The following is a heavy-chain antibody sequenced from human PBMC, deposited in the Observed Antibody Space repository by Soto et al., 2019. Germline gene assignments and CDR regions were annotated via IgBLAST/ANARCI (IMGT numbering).Heavy chain of an antibody. CDR1: GFTFSSYA. CDR2: ISYDGSNK. CDR3: ARDHGGYDWDYYYYGMDV. Sequence: GGSLRLSCAASGFTFSSYAMHWVRQAPGKGLEWVAVISYDGSNKYYADSVKGRFTISRDNSKNTLYLQMNSLRAEDTAVYYCARDHGGYDWDYYYYGMDVWGQGTTVTVSS. J-gene: IGHJ6*02. V-gene: IGHV3-30-3*01. D-gene: IGHD5-12*01.